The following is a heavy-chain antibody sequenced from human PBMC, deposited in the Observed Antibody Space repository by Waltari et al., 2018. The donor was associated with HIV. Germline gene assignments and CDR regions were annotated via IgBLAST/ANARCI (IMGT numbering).Heavy chain of an antibody. Sequence: EVQLVESGGGLVQPGGSLRLSCAASGFTFSSYWMHWVRQAPGKGLVWVSRINSDGSSTNYADSVKGRFTISRDNAKNTVYLQMNSLRAEDMALYYCASLYNYVWGSPPPFDYWGQGTLVTVSS. CDR1: GFTFSSYW. CDR3: ASLYNYVWGSPPPFDY. J-gene: IGHJ4*02. CDR2: INSDGSST. D-gene: IGHD3-16*01. V-gene: IGHV3-74*01.